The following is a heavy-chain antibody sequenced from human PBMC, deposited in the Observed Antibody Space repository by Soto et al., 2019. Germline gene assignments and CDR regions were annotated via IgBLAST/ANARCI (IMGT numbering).Heavy chain of an antibody. CDR3: TSSSPRAVRALEWLDPLDC. Sequence: PSETLSLTCTVSGGSISSTSYYWGWIRQPPGTGLEGIGSMYYSGSTSYNPSLNSRVTMSVDTSTNHFSLKLRSVTAADTAVYYCTSSSPRAVRALEWLDPLDCWG. CDR1: GGSISSTSYY. CDR2: MYYSGST. D-gene: IGHD3-3*01. J-gene: IGHJ6*01. V-gene: IGHV4-39*02.